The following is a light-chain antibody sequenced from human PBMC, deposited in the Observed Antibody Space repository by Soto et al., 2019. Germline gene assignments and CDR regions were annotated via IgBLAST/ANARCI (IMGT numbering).Light chain of an antibody. CDR3: QQYGSSPFT. CDR1: QSVSSSY. J-gene: IGKJ3*01. V-gene: IGKV3-20*01. Sequence: PGTLSLSPGERPTIKKNTSQSVSSSYLAWYQQKPGQAPRLLIYGASSRATGIPDRFSGSGSGTDFTLTISRLEPEDFAVYYCQQYGSSPFTFGPGTKVDI. CDR2: GAS.